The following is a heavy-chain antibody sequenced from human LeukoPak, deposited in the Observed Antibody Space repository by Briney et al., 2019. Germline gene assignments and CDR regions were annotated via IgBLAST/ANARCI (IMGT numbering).Heavy chain of an antibody. J-gene: IGHJ6*04. CDR1: GFTFSDYY. CDR3: ARESYSSTGLDV. D-gene: IGHD6-19*01. V-gene: IGHV3-11*06. CDR2: ITSSSSYT. Sequence: GGSLRLSCAASGFTFSDYYMSWIRQAPGKGLEWVSYITSSSSYTNYADSVKGRFTISRDNAKNSLYLQMNSLRAEDTAVYYCARESYSSTGLDVWGKGTTVAVSS.